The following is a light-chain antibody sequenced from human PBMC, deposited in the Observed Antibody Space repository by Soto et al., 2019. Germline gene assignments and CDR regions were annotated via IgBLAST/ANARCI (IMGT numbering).Light chain of an antibody. CDR2: DAS. CDR1: PDITKY. J-gene: IGKJ3*01. Sequence: DIQMTQSPSSLSASVGDRVTITCQASPDITKYLNWYQQKPGIAPKVLISDASNLESGVPPRFRGSGSGTELTLTISCLQPEEFGTYDCQQYDNLPLTFGPGTQVEMK. V-gene: IGKV1-33*01. CDR3: QQYDNLPLT.